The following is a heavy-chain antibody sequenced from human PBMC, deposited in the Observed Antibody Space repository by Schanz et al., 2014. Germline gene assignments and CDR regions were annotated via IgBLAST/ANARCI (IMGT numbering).Heavy chain of an antibody. D-gene: IGHD1-1*01. CDR3: AKIERNED. CDR2: ISGRDGST. J-gene: IGHJ4*02. Sequence: EAHLVESGGGLVKPGGSLTLSCAASRFTVTNAWMSWVRQAPGKGLEWVSAISGRDGSTYYADSVKGRFTISRDNSKNTLYLQMNSLRAEDTAVYFCAKIERNEDWGQGTLVTVSS. V-gene: IGHV3-23*04. CDR1: RFTVTNAW.